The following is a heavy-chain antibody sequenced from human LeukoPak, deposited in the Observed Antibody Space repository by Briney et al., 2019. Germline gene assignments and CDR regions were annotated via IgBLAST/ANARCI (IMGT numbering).Heavy chain of an antibody. CDR3: ARRIVPAAIMLSPWFDP. CDR1: GFTFSSYD. CDR2: IGTAGDT. Sequence: QSGGSLRLSCAASGFTFSSYDMHWVRQATGKGLEWVSAIGTAGDTYYPGSVKGRFTISRESAKNSLYLQMNSLRAGDTAVYYCARRIVPAAIMLSPWFDPWGRGTLVTVSS. D-gene: IGHD2-2*01. J-gene: IGHJ5*02. V-gene: IGHV3-13*01.